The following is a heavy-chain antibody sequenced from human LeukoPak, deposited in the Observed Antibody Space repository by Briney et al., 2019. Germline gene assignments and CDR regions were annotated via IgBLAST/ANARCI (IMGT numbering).Heavy chain of an antibody. CDR1: GCSISSSSYY. J-gene: IGHJ4*02. Sequence: PSETLSLTCTVSGCSISSSSYYWGRIRQPPGKGREWIGSIYYSGSTYYNPSLKSRVTMSVDTSKNQFSLKLSSVNAADTAVYYCARGQSSSWYRLSRFDYWGQGTLVTVSS. CDR3: ARGQSSSWYRLSRFDY. CDR2: IYYSGST. D-gene: IGHD6-13*01. V-gene: IGHV4-39*01.